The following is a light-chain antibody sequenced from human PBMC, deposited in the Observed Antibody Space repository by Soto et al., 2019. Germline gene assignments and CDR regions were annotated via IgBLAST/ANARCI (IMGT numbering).Light chain of an antibody. CDR2: GTS. Sequence: ESVLTQSPGTLSLSPGERATLSCRASQSVSSSFVAWFQQKPGQAPRLLIYGTSSRATGIPDRSSGSGSGTDFTLTINGLEPEDFAMYFCQQYGTAPWTCGQGTKGDI. J-gene: IGKJ1*01. CDR1: QSVSSSF. V-gene: IGKV3-20*01. CDR3: QQYGTAPWT.